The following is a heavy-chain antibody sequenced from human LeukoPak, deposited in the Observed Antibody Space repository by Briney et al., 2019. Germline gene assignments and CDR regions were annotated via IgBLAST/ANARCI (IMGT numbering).Heavy chain of an antibody. CDR2: IYTSGST. D-gene: IGHD6-6*01. CDR1: GGSISSYY. CDR3: ARSYQLLLDV. J-gene: IGHJ6*04. Sequence: SETLSLTCTVSGGSISSYYWSWIRQPAGKGLEWIGRIYTSGSTNYNPSLKSRVTISVDKSKNQFSLKLSSVTAADTAAYYCARSYQLLLDVWGKGTTVTVSS. V-gene: IGHV4-4*07.